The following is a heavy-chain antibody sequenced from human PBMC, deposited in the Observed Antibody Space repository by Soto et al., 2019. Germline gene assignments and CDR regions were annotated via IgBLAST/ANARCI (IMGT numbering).Heavy chain of an antibody. CDR3: AHRPYGDYPIDY. D-gene: IGHD4-17*01. CDR2: IYWDDDK. J-gene: IGHJ4*02. Sequence: QITLKESGPTLGNPTQTLTLTCTFSGFSLNTSGVGVGWIRQPPGKALEWLALIYWDDDKGYSPSLKSRLTITNDTSKNQVVLTKTNMDPVDTGTYYFAHRPYGDYPIDYWGQGTLVTVSS. CDR1: GFSLNTSGVG. V-gene: IGHV2-5*02.